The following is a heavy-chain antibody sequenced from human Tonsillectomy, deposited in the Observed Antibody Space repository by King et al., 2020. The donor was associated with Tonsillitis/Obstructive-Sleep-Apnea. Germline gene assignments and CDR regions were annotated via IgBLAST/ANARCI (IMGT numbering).Heavy chain of an antibody. CDR2: IKSKTDVGTP. V-gene: IGHV3-15*01. J-gene: IGHJ4*02. Sequence: VQLVESGGGLVKPGGSLRLSCAASVFTFSNAWLSWVRQAPGRGLEWVGRIKSKTDVGTPDYAAPVKDRFTISRDDSKNTLYLQMTSLKTEDTAVYYCTTGDVLRFLGGGYWGQGTLVTVSS. CDR3: TTGDVLRFLGGGY. D-gene: IGHD3-3*01. CDR1: VFTFSNAW.